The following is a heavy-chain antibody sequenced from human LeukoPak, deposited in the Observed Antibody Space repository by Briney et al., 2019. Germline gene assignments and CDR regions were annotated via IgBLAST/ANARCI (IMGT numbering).Heavy chain of an antibody. CDR2: INPNSGGT. J-gene: IGHJ6*03. CDR1: GYTSTGYY. V-gene: IGHV1-2*02. CDR3: ARDLRYFDWLNHYYYYYMDV. D-gene: IGHD3-9*01. Sequence: ASVKVSCKASGYTSTGYYMHWVRQAPGQGLEWMGWINPNSGGTNYAQKFQGRVTMTRDTSISTAYMELSRLRSDDTAVYFCARDLRYFDWLNHYYYYYMDVWGKGTTVTISS.